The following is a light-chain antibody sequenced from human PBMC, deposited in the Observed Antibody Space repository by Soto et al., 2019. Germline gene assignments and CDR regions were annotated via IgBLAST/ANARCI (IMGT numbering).Light chain of an antibody. CDR2: EVS. CDR1: SSDVGGYNF. Sequence: QSVLTQPASVSGSPGQAITISCAGTSSDVGGYNFVSWYQHHPGKAPKLVIYEVSNRLSGVSTRFSASKSGNTASLTISGLQAEDDADYYSSSYSGSSHVVFGGGTKVTVL. J-gene: IGLJ2*01. V-gene: IGLV2-14*01. CDR3: SSYSGSSHVV.